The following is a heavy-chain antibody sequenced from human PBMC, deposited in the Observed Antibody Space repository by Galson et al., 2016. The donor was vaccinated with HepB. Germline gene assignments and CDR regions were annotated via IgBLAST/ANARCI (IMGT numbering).Heavy chain of an antibody. Sequence: SVKVSCKASGYTFTRYYMYWVRQAPGQGLEWMGIINPSGGSTSYAQKFQGRVTMTRDTSTSTVYMELSSLRSEDTAVYYCARDQLELGTFRQGMDVWGLGTMVTVSS. D-gene: IGHD7-27*01. V-gene: IGHV1-46*01. CDR1: GYTFTRYY. CDR3: ARDQLELGTFRQGMDV. J-gene: IGHJ3*01. CDR2: INPSGGST.